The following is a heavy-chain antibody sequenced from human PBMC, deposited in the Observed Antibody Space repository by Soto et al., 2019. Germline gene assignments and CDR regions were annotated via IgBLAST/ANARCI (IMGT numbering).Heavy chain of an antibody. Sequence: QVQLVQSGSEVKKPGSSVKVSCKDSVGTFRSYPIKGLRQAPGQGLEWMGEIIPIYGTANYAQKFQGRVTITADESTSTAYMEVRSLRSEDTAVYYCARDGWRHSGGIEYWGHGTLVPVSS. D-gene: IGHD3-16*01. V-gene: IGHV1-69*01. CDR2: IIPIYGTA. CDR1: VGTFRSYP. J-gene: IGHJ4*01. CDR3: ARDGWRHSGGIEY.